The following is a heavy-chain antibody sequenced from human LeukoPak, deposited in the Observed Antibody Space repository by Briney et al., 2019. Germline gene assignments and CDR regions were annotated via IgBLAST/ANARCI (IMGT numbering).Heavy chain of an antibody. Sequence: GGSLRLSCAASGFTFNSYAMTWVRRAPGKGLEWVSAISGSGGSTYYADSVKGRFTISRDNAKNSLYLQMNSLRAEDTAVYYCASALGSSSWFDYWGQGTLVTVSS. CDR2: ISGSGGST. CDR3: ASALGSSSWFDY. J-gene: IGHJ4*02. V-gene: IGHV3-23*01. CDR1: GFTFNSYA. D-gene: IGHD6-13*01.